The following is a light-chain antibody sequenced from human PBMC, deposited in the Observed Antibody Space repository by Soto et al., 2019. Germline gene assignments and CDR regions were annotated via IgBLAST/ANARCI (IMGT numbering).Light chain of an antibody. Sequence: DIQMTQSPSSPSASVGDRVTITCRASQNINTHLNWYQQKPGRAPKLLISLSANLQSEVPSRFSGSGSGTEFTLTISGLLPEDFATYYCQQSSSAPLTFGGGTKVEMK. J-gene: IGKJ4*01. CDR2: LSA. CDR3: QQSSSAPLT. V-gene: IGKV1-39*01. CDR1: QNINTH.